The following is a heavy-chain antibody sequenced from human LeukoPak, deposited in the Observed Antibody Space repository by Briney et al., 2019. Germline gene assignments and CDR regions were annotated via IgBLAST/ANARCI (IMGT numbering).Heavy chain of an antibody. CDR2: IIPIFTIA. CDR1: GGTVRSYA. CDR3: AVVHVDGYKRAFDI. V-gene: IGHV1-69*13. Sequence: ASVKVSCKASGGTVRSYAISWVRQAPGQGLKWMGSIIPIFTIANYAQKFQGRVTITADGSTSTAYMELSSLRSEDTAVYYCAVVHVDGYKRAFDIWGQGTMVTVSS. J-gene: IGHJ3*02. D-gene: IGHD5-24*01.